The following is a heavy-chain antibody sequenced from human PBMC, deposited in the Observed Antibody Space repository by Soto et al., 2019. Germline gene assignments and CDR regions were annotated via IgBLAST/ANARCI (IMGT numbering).Heavy chain of an antibody. CDR1: GFTFSATA. V-gene: IGHV3-73*01. CDR2: IRSKGNTYAT. CDR3: ASKSFSLLIDY. Sequence: EVQLVESGGGLVHPGESLRPSCATSGFTFSATAIHWVRQASGKGLEWVGRIRSKGNTYATAYAASVQGRFTISRDDSTNTAYLQMNSLKTEDTAVYYCASKSFSLLIDYWGQGTLVTVSS. J-gene: IGHJ4*02.